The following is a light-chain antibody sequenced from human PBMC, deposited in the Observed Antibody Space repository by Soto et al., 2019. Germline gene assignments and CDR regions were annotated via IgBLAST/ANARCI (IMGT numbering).Light chain of an antibody. V-gene: IGKV1-5*01. CDR2: DAS. CDR1: QSISQY. CDR3: QQYSSAST. J-gene: IGKJ2*01. Sequence: DIQMTQSPSSLSASVGDRVTITCRASQSISQYLAWYQQKPGKAPKLLIYDASTLEGGIPSRFSGSGSGTKFPLTIRSLQPADFATYYCQQYSSASTFGQGTKLGIK.